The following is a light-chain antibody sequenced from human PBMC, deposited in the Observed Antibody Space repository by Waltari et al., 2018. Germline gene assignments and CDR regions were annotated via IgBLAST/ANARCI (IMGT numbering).Light chain of an antibody. V-gene: IGKV3-15*01. CDR2: GAS. J-gene: IGKJ3*01. Sequence: ELVITQSPATLSGSPGQRATLSCRASQSVGTNLAWYQQRPGQAPRLLIYGASTRATGIPITFSGRGSGTDFTLTISSLQSEDFAVYYCQQYNNWPPFTFGPGTTVDIK. CDR1: QSVGTN. CDR3: QQYNNWPPFT.